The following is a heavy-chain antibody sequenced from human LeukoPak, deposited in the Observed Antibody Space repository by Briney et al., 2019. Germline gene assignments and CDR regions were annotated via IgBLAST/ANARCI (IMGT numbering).Heavy chain of an antibody. V-gene: IGHV3-48*04. CDR3: ARGGYYDFWSGYYGHAFDI. CDR1: GFTFSSYS. CDR2: ISSSSSTI. D-gene: IGHD3-3*01. Sequence: GGSLRLSCAASGFTFSSYSMNWVRQAPGKGLEWVSYISSSSSTIYYADSVKGRFTISRDNAKNSLYLQMNSLRAEDTAVYYCARGGYYDFWSGYYGHAFDIWGQGTMVTVSS. J-gene: IGHJ3*02.